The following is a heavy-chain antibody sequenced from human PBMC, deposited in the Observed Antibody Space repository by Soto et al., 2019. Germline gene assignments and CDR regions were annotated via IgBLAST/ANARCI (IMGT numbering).Heavy chain of an antibody. V-gene: IGHV3-7*01. D-gene: IGHD2-15*01. J-gene: IGHJ3*02. CDR3: ASLQTLCSVGTCYLDAFEI. Sequence: GGSLRLSCAASGFTFSSYWMSWVRQAPGKGLEWVANIKQDGSEKYYVDSVKGRFTISRDNAKNSLYLQMNSLRAEDTAVYYCASLQTLCSVGTCYLDAFEIWGQGTMVTVSS. CDR2: IKQDGSEK. CDR1: GFTFSSYW.